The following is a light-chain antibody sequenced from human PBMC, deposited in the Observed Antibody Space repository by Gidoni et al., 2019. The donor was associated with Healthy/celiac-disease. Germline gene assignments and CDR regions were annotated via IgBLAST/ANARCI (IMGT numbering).Light chain of an antibody. J-gene: IGKJ4*01. Sequence: DIQMTQSPSYLSASVGDRVTITCRASQSISSYLNWYQQKPGKAPKLLIYAASSLQSGVPSRFSGSGSGTDFTLTIRSLQPEDFATYYCQQSYSTPPTFGGGTKVEIK. CDR2: AAS. V-gene: IGKV1-39*01. CDR1: QSISSY. CDR3: QQSYSTPPT.